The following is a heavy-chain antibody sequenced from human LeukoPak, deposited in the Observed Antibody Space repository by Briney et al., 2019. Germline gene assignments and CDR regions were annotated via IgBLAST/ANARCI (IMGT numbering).Heavy chain of an antibody. D-gene: IGHD1-14*01. V-gene: IGHV1-2*02. CDR2: INPNSGGT. CDR3: ARGSESTTFDY. CDR1: GYTFTSYG. Sequence: GASVKVSCKASGYTFTSYGISWVRQAPGQGLEWMGWINPNSGGTNFSQKFQGRVTMTRDTSISTAYMELSRLRSDDTAVYYCARGSESTTFDYWGQGTLVTVSS. J-gene: IGHJ4*02.